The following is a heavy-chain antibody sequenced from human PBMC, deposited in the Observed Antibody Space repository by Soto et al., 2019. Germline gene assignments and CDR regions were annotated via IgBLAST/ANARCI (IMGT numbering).Heavy chain of an antibody. CDR2: ISYTGGS. Sequence: QVQLQESGPGLVKPSETLSLTCTVSGGSISNDYWSWIRQPPGNGLEWIGYISYTGGSNYNPSLNSRVSMSIDTSKNQFSLTLTSVTAADAAVDYCGRGGLSVDYWCRGSLVTVS. CDR3: GRGGLSVDY. J-gene: IGHJ4*02. V-gene: IGHV4-59*01. D-gene: IGHD5-12*01. CDR1: GGSISNDY.